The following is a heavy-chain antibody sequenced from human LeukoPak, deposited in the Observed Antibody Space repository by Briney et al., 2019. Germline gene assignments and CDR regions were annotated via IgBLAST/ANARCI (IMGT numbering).Heavy chain of an antibody. D-gene: IGHD5-18*01. J-gene: IGHJ4*02. CDR3: AAVGGATAPDY. CDR2: IVVGSGNT. CDR1: GFTFTISA. V-gene: IGHV1-58*01. Sequence: AASVKVSCKASGFTFTISAVQWVRQARGQRLEWIGWIVVGSGNTNYAQKFQERVTITRDMSTSTAYMELSSLRSEDTAVYYCAAVGGATAPDYWGQGTLVTVSS.